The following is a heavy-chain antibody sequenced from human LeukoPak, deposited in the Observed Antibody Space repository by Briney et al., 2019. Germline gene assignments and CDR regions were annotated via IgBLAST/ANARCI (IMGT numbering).Heavy chain of an antibody. Sequence: GASVKVSCKASGYTFTGYYMHWVRQAPGQGLEWMGVINPSGTGTSYAQKFQGRVTMTRNTSISTAYMELSSLRSEDTAVYYCAREDHYYGSGSYYLLTNWFDPWGQGTLVTVSS. CDR3: AREDHYYGSGSYYLLTNWFDP. J-gene: IGHJ5*02. CDR1: GYTFTGYY. CDR2: INPSGTGT. D-gene: IGHD3-10*01. V-gene: IGHV1-46*01.